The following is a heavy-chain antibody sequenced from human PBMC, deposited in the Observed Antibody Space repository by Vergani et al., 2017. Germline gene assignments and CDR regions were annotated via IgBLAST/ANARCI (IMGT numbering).Heavy chain of an antibody. Sequence: QVQLQESGPGLVRPSETLSLTCTVSAYSISSGFFWGWIRQPPGKGLEWIGSMDYNGLAYYSPSLKSRVTISADTPKNHFSRKLSSVTAAAAAVYYCVRDKTYYDTLIGYAGYYFDSWGQGALVTVS. CDR3: VRDKTYYDTLIGYAGYYFDS. D-gene: IGHD3-9*01. CDR1: AYSISSGFF. J-gene: IGHJ4*02. V-gene: IGHV4-38-2*02. CDR2: MDYNGLA.